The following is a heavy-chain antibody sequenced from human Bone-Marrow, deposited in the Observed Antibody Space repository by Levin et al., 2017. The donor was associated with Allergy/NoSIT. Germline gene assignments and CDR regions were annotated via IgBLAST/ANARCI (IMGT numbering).Heavy chain of an antibody. CDR1: GFTFSNVW. V-gene: IGHV3-23*01. J-gene: IGHJ4*02. Sequence: GASVKVSCAASGFTFSNVWMSWVRQAPGKGLEWVSAITSDAVATYYADTVRGRFTISRDNSKDTLFLQINSLGAEDTAIYYCAITGTSTPKFDHWGQGVLVTVSS. CDR3: AITGTSTPKFDH. D-gene: IGHD2-15*01. CDR2: ITSDAVAT.